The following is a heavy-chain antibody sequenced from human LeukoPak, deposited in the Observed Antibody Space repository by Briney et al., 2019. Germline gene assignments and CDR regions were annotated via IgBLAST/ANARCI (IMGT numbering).Heavy chain of an antibody. V-gene: IGHV2-70*11. D-gene: IGHD3-9*01. Sequence: SGPALVKPTQTLTLTRTFSGFSLSTSGMCVSWIRQPPGKALEWLARIDWDDDKYYSTSLKTRLTISKDTSKNQVVLTMTNMDPVDTATYYCARDSYDILTGYLNYYFDYWGQGTLVTVSS. CDR3: ARDSYDILTGYLNYYFDY. J-gene: IGHJ4*02. CDR1: GFSLSTSGMC. CDR2: IDWDDDK.